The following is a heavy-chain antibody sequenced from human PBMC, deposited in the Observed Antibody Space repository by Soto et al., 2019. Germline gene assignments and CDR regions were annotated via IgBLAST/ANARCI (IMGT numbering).Heavy chain of an antibody. CDR2: ISNDGTSK. V-gene: IGHV3-30*18. CDR1: GITFTSYG. Sequence: QVQLVESGGGVVQPGRSLRLSCAVSGITFTSYGMHWVRQAPGKGLEWVAVISNDGTSKYYSDSVKGRFTISRDNSKNTLYLQMNSLSAEDTALYYCAKDAAAYCGGDCLSWGNFQHWGQGTLVTVSS. CDR3: AKDAAAYCGGDCLSWGNFQH. D-gene: IGHD2-21*02. J-gene: IGHJ1*01.